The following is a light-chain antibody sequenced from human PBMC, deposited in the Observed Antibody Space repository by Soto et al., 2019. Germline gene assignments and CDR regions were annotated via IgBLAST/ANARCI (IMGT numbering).Light chain of an antibody. CDR3: QQFGSSLWA. J-gene: IGKJ1*01. CDR1: QSVSSSY. V-gene: IGKV3-20*01. CDR2: GAS. Sequence: EIVLTQSPGTLSLSPGERATLSCRASQSVSSSYLAWYQQKPGQAPRLLIYGASSRATGIADRFSGSGSGAIVALPISQLVPEDFAVQYCQQFGSSLWAFGPGTKVDIK.